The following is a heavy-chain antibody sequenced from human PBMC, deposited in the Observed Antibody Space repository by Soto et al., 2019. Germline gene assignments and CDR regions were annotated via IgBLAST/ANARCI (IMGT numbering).Heavy chain of an antibody. D-gene: IGHD3-3*01. Sequence: PGGSLRLSCAASGFTFSSYGMHWVRQAPGKGLEWVAVIWYDGSNKYYADSVKGRFTISRDNSKSTLYLQMNSLRAEDTAVYYCARALPFGYYYYYGMDVWGQGTTVTVSS. J-gene: IGHJ6*02. CDR3: ARALPFGYYYYYGMDV. CDR2: IWYDGSNK. CDR1: GFTFSSYG. V-gene: IGHV3-33*01.